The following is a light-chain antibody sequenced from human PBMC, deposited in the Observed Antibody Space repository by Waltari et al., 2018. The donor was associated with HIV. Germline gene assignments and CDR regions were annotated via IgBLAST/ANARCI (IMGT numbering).Light chain of an antibody. V-gene: IGLV1-47*01. CDR1: NSNIDTNS. CDR2: RNS. J-gene: IGLJ1*01. Sequence: QSVLTQPPSASATPGQRITISCPGGNSNIDTNSVYCYQQLPGTAPKVFIYRNSQRPSGVPDRFSGSKSGTSASLIISGLRSGDEADYYCASWDDSLNAFVFGTGTKVTVL. CDR3: ASWDDSLNAFV.